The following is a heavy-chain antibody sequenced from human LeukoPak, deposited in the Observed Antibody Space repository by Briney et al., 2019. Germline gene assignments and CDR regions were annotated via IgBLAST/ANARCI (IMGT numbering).Heavy chain of an antibody. D-gene: IGHD2/OR15-2a*01. CDR3: AKGESKDYLNYFDYLNYFDH. CDR2: IDISGGST. Sequence: PGGSLRLSCAAPGFTFSNHAMTRVRQAPGKGLEWVSTIDISGGSTFYADSVKGRFTISRDNSKNTLSLQMNSLRAEDTAIYYCAKGESKDYLNYFDYLNYFDHWGQGALVTVSS. V-gene: IGHV3-23*01. CDR1: GFTFSNHA. J-gene: IGHJ4*02.